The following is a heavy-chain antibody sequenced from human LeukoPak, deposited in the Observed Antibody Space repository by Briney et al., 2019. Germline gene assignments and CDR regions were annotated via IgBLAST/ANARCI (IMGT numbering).Heavy chain of an antibody. CDR2: IGPGSNAI. Sequence: GGSLRLSCAASGFTFSGYSMNWVRQAPGKGLEWVSYIGPGSNAIHYPGSVKGRFTISRDNAKNSLYLQMNSLRDEHTAIYYCARAAYSSSPDYWGQGTLVTVSS. CDR1: GFTFSGYS. V-gene: IGHV3-48*02. D-gene: IGHD6-13*01. J-gene: IGHJ4*02. CDR3: ARAAYSSSPDY.